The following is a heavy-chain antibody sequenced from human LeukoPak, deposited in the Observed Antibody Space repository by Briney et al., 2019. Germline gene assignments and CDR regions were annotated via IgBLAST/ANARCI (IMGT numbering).Heavy chain of an antibody. J-gene: IGHJ4*02. V-gene: IGHV3-7*04. CDR3: ARDIVVVTAITYYFDY. D-gene: IGHD2-21*02. Sequence: QTGGSLRLSCAASGFTFSSYWMSWVRQAPGKGLEWVANIKQDGSEKYYVDSVKGRFTISRDNAKNSLYLQMNSLRAEDTAVYYCARDIVVVTAITYYFDYWGQGTLVTVSS. CDR1: GFTFSSYW. CDR2: IKQDGSEK.